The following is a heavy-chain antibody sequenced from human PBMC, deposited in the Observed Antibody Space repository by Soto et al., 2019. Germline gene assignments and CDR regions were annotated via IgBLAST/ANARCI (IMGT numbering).Heavy chain of an antibody. V-gene: IGHV4-31*03. CDR3: ARAPPSYGDYVPVTYLDY. D-gene: IGHD4-17*01. J-gene: IGHJ4*02. Sequence: SETLSLTCTVSGGSISSGGYYWSWIRHHPGKGLEWIGYIYYSGSTYHNPSLKSRVTISVDTSKNQFSLKLSSVTAADTAVYYCARAPPSYGDYVPVTYLDYWGQGNVLTVS. CDR1: GGSISSGGYY. CDR2: IYYSGST.